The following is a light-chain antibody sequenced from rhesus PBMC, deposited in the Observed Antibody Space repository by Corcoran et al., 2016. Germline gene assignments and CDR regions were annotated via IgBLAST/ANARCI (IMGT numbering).Light chain of an antibody. Sequence: EIVMTQSPATLSVSPGERATLSCRASQSVSSYVAWYQQKPEQAPTLLIYGASSRATGIPDRCSGRGSGTAFTFTISSLEPEDFAFYYCQQYSHWPRTFGQGTKVEIK. J-gene: IGKJ1*01. CDR3: QQYSHWPRT. CDR1: QSVSSY. V-gene: IGKV3S9*01. CDR2: GAS.